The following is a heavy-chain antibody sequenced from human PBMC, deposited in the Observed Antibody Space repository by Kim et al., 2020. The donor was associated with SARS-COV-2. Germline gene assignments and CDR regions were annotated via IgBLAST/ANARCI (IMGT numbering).Heavy chain of an antibody. D-gene: IGHD6-19*01. Sequence: SVKGRFTISRDNSKNTLYLQMNSLRAEDTAVYYCAKDLGPSGWYKYYFDYWGQGTLVTVSS. V-gene: IGHV3-33*06. CDR3: AKDLGPSGWYKYYFDY. J-gene: IGHJ4*02.